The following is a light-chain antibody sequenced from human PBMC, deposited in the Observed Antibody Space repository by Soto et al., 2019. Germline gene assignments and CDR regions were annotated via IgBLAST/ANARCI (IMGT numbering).Light chain of an antibody. CDR1: RNLLHIDGYNY. Sequence: EIVMTQSPLSLPVTPAEPASISCRSSRNLLHIDGYNYLDWYLQKPGQSPQLLIYLGSYRASGVPDRFSGSGSGTDFTLRISRVEAEDVGVYYCMQAVYTRTFGPGTKVDIK. CDR2: LGS. V-gene: IGKV2-28*01. J-gene: IGKJ1*01. CDR3: MQAVYTRT.